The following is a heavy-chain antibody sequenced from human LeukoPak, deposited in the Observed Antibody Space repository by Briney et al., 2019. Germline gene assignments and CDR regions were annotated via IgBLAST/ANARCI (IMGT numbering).Heavy chain of an antibody. Sequence: ASVKVSCKASGYTFTSYDINWVRQATGQGLEWMGWMNPNSGNTGYAQKFQGRVTMTRNTSISTAYMEPSSLRSEDTAVYYCARDQSIRYFDWLRDYYYGMDVWGQGTTVTVSS. CDR3: ARDQSIRYFDWLRDYYYGMDV. CDR1: GYTFTSYD. J-gene: IGHJ6*02. D-gene: IGHD3-9*01. V-gene: IGHV1-8*01. CDR2: MNPNSGNT.